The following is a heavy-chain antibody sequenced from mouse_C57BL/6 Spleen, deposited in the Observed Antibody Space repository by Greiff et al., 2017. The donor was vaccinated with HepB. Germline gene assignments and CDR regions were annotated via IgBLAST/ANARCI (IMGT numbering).Heavy chain of an antibody. CDR3: VRHGDSSGYPYFDY. D-gene: IGHD3-2*02. CDR2: IRSKSNNYAT. V-gene: IGHV10-1*01. J-gene: IGHJ2*01. CDR1: GFSFNTYA. Sequence: EVKLMESGGGLVQPKGSLKLSCAASGFSFNTYAMNWVRQAPGKGLEWVARIRSKSNNYATYYADSVKDRFTISRDDSESMLYLQMNNLKTEDTAMYYCVRHGDSSGYPYFDYWGQGTTLTVSS.